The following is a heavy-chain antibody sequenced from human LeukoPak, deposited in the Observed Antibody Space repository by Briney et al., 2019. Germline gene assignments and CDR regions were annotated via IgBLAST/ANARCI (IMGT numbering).Heavy chain of an antibody. V-gene: IGHV3-7*01. CDR1: GFTFSSHW. CDR3: AIGLNKWLSRVGYYYYMDV. D-gene: IGHD3-22*01. CDR2: IKLDGSEI. Sequence: GGSLRLSCAASGFTFSSHWMSCVRQAPGKWLEWVANIKLDGSEIYYVDSVMGRFTISRDNAKHSLYLQMNSLRAEDTAVYYCAIGLNKWLSRVGYYYYMDVWGKGTTVTVSS. J-gene: IGHJ6*03.